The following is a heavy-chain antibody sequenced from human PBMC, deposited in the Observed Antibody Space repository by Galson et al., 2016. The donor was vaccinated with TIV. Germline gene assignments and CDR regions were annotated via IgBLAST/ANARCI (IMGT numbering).Heavy chain of an antibody. J-gene: IGHJ6*02. D-gene: IGHD5-18*01. Sequence: ASGYPFTAYYIHWVRQAPGQGPEWMGWINPNGDDTNYAQRFQGRVSMTRDTSISTAYMELSRLRSDDTAVFFCARGFNYGFDFYYGMDVWGQGTTVTVSS. CDR3: ARGFNYGFDFYYGMDV. V-gene: IGHV1-2*02. CDR2: INPNGDDT. CDR1: GYPFTAYY.